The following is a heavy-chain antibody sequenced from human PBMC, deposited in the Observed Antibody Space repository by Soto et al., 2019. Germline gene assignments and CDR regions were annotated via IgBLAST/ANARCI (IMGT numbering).Heavy chain of an antibody. J-gene: IGHJ4*02. V-gene: IGHV4-59*08. CDR2: ISYRGDT. CDR3: ARHELWFGANYYFDY. CDR1: GGSISPFY. Sequence: PSETLSLTCTVSGGSISPFYWSWVRQPPGKGLEYIGYISYRGDTNYNPSLKSRVILSVDTSQNQFSLRLSSVTAADTAVYYCARHELWFGANYYFDYWGQGTLVTVSS. D-gene: IGHD3-10*01.